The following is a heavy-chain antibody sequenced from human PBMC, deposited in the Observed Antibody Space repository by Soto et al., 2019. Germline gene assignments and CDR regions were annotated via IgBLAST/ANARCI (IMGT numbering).Heavy chain of an antibody. CDR3: VRAGLTMYGVLTPSVAP. CDR1: GASITSCDYS. J-gene: IGHJ5*02. V-gene: IGHV4-30-4*01. CDR2: IYHTGTT. D-gene: IGHD3-3*01. Sequence: QVQLQESGPGLVKPSQTLSLTCTVSGASITSCDYSWNWIRQPPGKGLEWIGYIYHTGTTYYNPSLQSRVTISVDTSMNQFSLTLRSVTAADTAVYDCVRAGLTMYGVLTPSVAPWGQGPLVTVSS.